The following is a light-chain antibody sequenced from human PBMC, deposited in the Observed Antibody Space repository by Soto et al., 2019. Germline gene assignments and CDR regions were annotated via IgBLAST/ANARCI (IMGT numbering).Light chain of an antibody. J-gene: IGKJ3*01. V-gene: IGKV3-20*01. Sequence: EIVLTQSPGTLSVSPGERVTLSCRASQSISSSYLAWYQQRPGQAPRLLIFGASYRATGIPDRFSGSGSGTDFTLTISRLEPEDFAVYYCQQYNSSHPEFTFGPGNKVDSK. CDR2: GAS. CDR3: QQYNSSHPEFT. CDR1: QSISSSY.